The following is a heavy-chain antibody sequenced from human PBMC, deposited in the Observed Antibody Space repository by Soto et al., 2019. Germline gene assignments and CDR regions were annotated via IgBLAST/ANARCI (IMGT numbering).Heavy chain of an antibody. Sequence: ASVKVSFKASGYTFTGYYMHWVRQAPGQGLEWMGWINPNSGGTKYAQKFQGWVTMTRDTSISTAYMELSRLRSDDTDVYYCERDWVGSFDYWGQGTLVTVSS. CDR1: GYTFTGYY. CDR2: INPNSGGT. D-gene: IGHD1-26*01. CDR3: ERDWVGSFDY. J-gene: IGHJ4*02. V-gene: IGHV1-2*04.